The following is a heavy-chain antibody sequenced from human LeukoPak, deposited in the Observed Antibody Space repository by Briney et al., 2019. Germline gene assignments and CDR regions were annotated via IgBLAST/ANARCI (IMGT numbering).Heavy chain of an antibody. J-gene: IGHJ4*02. D-gene: IGHD2-2*01. Sequence: GGSLRLSCAASGFTFSSYSMNWVRQAPGKGLEWVSSISSSSSYIYYADPVKGRFTISRDNAKNSLYLQMNSLRAEDTAVYYCARDSSVVPAVTFDYWGQGTLVTVSS. CDR1: GFTFSSYS. CDR3: ARDSSVVPAVTFDY. V-gene: IGHV3-21*01. CDR2: ISSSSSYI.